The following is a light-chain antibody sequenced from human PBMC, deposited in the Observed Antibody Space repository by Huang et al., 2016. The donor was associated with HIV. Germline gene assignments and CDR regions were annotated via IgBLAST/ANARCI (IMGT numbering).Light chain of an antibody. V-gene: IGKV1-39*01. CDR1: QSISNY. J-gene: IGKJ2*01. Sequence: DIQMTQSPSSLSASVGDRVTITCRASQSISNYLNWYQQKPVKAPTLLIYAASSLQSRVPSRFSGSGSGTDFTLNISSLQPEDFATYFCQQSYNTPTFGQGTRLEIK. CDR3: QQSYNTPT. CDR2: AAS.